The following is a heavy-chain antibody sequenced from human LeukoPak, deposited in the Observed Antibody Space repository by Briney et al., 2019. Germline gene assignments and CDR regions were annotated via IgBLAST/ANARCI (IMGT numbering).Heavy chain of an antibody. D-gene: IGHD2-2*01. V-gene: IGHV3-33*01. Sequence: PGGSLRLSCEVSGFTFTRYGMHWVRQAPGKGLEWVAVVWHDGSDNAYADSVKGRFTISRDDTKNMLYLQMNSLRAEDTALYYCARDRTYCSSTGCTRLGMDVWGQGTTVTVSS. CDR2: VWHDGSDN. CDR1: GFTFTRYG. J-gene: IGHJ6*02. CDR3: ARDRTYCSSTGCTRLGMDV.